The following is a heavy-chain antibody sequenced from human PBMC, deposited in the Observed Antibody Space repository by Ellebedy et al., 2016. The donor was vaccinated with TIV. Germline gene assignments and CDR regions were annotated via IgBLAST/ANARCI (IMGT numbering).Heavy chain of an antibody. CDR3: ARTGGVPAAMGNWFDR. Sequence: GESLKISCTASGFTFITYTMNWLRQAPAKGLEWVSSISGGSGYKYYADSVKGRFTISRDNAKNSLYLQMNSLTAEDMAVYYCARTGGVPAAMGNWFDRWGQGTLVTVSS. CDR2: ISGGSGYK. J-gene: IGHJ5*02. CDR1: GFTFITYT. D-gene: IGHD2-2*01. V-gene: IGHV3-21*01.